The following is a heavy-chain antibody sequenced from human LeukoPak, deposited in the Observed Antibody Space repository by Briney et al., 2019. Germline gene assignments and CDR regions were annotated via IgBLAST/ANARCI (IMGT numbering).Heavy chain of an antibody. CDR2: TYFRSKWYN. Sequence: SQTLSLTCAISGDTVSSNSAAWNWIRQSPSRGLEWLGRTYFRSKWYNDYAESVKGRISINSDTSKNQFSLHLSSVNPEDTAVYYCATLYLNTWSQGSLVTVSS. D-gene: IGHD3-16*01. CDR3: ATLYLNT. J-gene: IGHJ5*02. V-gene: IGHV6-1*01. CDR1: GDTVSSNSAA.